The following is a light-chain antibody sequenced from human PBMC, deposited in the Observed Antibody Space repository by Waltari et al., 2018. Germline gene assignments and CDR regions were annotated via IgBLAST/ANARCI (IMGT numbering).Light chain of an antibody. CDR1: STNIGGYNY. V-gene: IGLV2-11*01. J-gene: IGLJ1*01. CDR2: DVT. CDR3: CSYAGTSP. Sequence: QSALTQPRSVSGSPGQSVTISCTGASTNIGGYNYVSWYQQQPGKAPKLIIYDVTKRPSGVPDRFSGSKSGDTASLTISGLQAEDEADYYCCSYAGTSPFGTGTKVTVL.